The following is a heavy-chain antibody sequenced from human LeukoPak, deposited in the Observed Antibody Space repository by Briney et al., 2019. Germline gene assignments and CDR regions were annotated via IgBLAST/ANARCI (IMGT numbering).Heavy chain of an antibody. CDR1: GYTLTNYN. Sequence: GASVMVSSKASGYTLTNYNISWVRHAPGQGLEGMGWINTHKGHTNFLQKFQGRVTVTTDISTNTAYMELRRLRSDDTAVYYCAREFGHCSGDNCFYFFDSWGQGSLVIVSS. J-gene: IGHJ4*02. D-gene: IGHD2-15*01. CDR3: AREFGHCSGDNCFYFFDS. V-gene: IGHV1-18*01. CDR2: INTHKGHT.